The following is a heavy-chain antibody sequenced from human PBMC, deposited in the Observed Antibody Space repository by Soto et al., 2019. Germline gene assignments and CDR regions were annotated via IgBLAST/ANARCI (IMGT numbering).Heavy chain of an antibody. J-gene: IGHJ6*03. CDR3: VKFRGQAYSYYHMDV. CDR1: GFNFGTYA. CDR2: AGSGSSR. V-gene: IGHV3-23*01. Sequence: EVQLLESGGGLVQPGGSLRLACAASGFNFGTYAMGWVRQAPGRGLEWVSSAGSGSSRYYADSVRGRFTVSRDTSKSTLYLEMSSLRAEDTAPYYCVKFRGQAYSYYHMDVWGKGTTVTVSS.